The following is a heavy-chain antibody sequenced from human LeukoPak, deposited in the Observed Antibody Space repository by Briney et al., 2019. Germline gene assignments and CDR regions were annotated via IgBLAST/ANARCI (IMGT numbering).Heavy chain of an antibody. J-gene: IGHJ4*02. Sequence: GGSLRLSCAASGFTFSSYAMSWVRQAPGKGLEWVSAISGSGGSTYYAESVKGRFTISRDNSKNTLYLQMNGLRAEDTAVYYCANSYDSSGYRGGFDYWGQGTLVTVSS. CDR1: GFTFSSYA. V-gene: IGHV3-23*01. D-gene: IGHD3-22*01. CDR2: ISGSGGST. CDR3: ANSYDSSGYRGGFDY.